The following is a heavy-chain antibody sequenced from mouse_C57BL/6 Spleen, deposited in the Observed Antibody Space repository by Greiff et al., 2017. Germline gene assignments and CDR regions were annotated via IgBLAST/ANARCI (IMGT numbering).Heavy chain of an antibody. Sequence: QVQLQQPGAELVRPGSSVKLSCKASGYTFTSYWMHWVKQRPIQGLEWIGNIDPSDSETHYNQKFKDKATLTVDKSSSTAYMQLSSLTSEDSAVYYCARSPHYYGSSLYAMDYWGQGTSVTVSS. CDR1: GYTFTSYW. D-gene: IGHD1-1*01. J-gene: IGHJ4*01. CDR2: IDPSDSET. V-gene: IGHV1-52*01. CDR3: ARSPHYYGSSLYAMDY.